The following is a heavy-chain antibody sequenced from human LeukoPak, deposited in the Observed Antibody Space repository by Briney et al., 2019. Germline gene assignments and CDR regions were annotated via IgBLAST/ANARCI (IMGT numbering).Heavy chain of an antibody. CDR2: IKQDGSEK. CDR1: GFTFSSYW. Sequence: GGSLRLSCAASGFTFSSYWMSWVRQAPGKGLEWVANIKQDGSEKYYVDSVKGRFTISRDNAKNSLYLQMNSLRAEDTAVYYCARWFGSGSYYNAPTTGYYGMDVWGKGTTVTVSS. V-gene: IGHV3-7*03. CDR3: ARWFGSGSYYNAPTTGYYGMDV. J-gene: IGHJ6*04. D-gene: IGHD3-10*01.